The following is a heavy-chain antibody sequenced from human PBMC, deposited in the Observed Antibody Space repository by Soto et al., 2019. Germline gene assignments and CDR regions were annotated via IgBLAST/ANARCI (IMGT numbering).Heavy chain of an antibody. D-gene: IGHD1-26*01. CDR1: GGSVSSGSYY. J-gene: IGHJ4*02. CDR3: ARLLWETYYFDY. V-gene: IGHV4-61*01. Sequence: PSETLSLTCTVSGGSVSSGSYYWSWIRQPPGKGLEWIGYIYYSGSTNYNPSLKSRVTISVDTSKNQFSLKLSSVAAADTAVYYCARLLWETYYFDYWGQGTPVTVSS. CDR2: IYYSGST.